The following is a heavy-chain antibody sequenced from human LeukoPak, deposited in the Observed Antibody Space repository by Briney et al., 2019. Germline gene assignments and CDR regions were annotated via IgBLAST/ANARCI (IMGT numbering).Heavy chain of an antibody. CDR1: GYTFTSYY. CDR3: ARDLIVPAADYYYYGMDV. CDR2: INPSGGST. J-gene: IGHJ6*02. V-gene: IGHV1-46*01. D-gene: IGHD2-2*01. Sequence: EASVKVSCKASGYTFTSYYMHWVRQAPGQGLEWMGIINPSGGSTSYAQKFQGRVTMTRDTSTSTVYMELSSLRSEDTAVYYCARDLIVPAADYYYYGMDVWGRGTTVTVSS.